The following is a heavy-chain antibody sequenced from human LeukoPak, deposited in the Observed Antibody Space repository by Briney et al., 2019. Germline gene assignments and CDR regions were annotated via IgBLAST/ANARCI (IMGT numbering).Heavy chain of an antibody. CDR1: GLTVSSYA. Sequence: GGSLRLSCAASGLTVSSYAMSWVRHAPGNGLGWDSGISGNGGGTYYADSVKGRFTIPRNNSKNTLYLKMNSLRVGDRAVYYCAKSFGYSRSWFDNWGQGTLVTVSS. J-gene: IGHJ4*02. CDR3: AKSFGYSRSWFDN. CDR2: ISGNGGGT. D-gene: IGHD6-13*01. V-gene: IGHV3-23*01.